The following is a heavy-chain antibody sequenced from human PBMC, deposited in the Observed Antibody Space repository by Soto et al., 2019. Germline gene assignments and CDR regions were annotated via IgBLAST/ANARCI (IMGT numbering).Heavy chain of an antibody. J-gene: IGHJ4*02. D-gene: IGHD6-19*01. CDR1: GFPFSNYA. CDR2: IRGGGTYA. Sequence: EVQLLESGGDLVQPGGSLRLSCAASGFPFSNYAMSWVRQAPGKGLEWVSSIRGGGTYAYYADSVKGRFTISRDNSKNTLSLQRNSLRAEDTALYYCAKDRGALSGWYDFDYWGPGTLVPVSS. V-gene: IGHV3-23*01. CDR3: AKDRGALSGWYDFDY.